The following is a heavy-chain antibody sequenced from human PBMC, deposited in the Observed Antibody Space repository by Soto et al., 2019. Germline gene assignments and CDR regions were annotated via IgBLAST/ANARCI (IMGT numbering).Heavy chain of an antibody. Sequence: PSETLSLTCTVSGGSISSGDYYWSWIRQPPGKGLEWIGYIYYSGSTYYNPSLKSRVTISVDTSKNQFSLKLSSVTAADTAVYYCAREGRSYGLYFDYWGQGTLLTVSS. CDR3: AREGRSYGLYFDY. D-gene: IGHD5-18*01. CDR2: IYYSGST. CDR1: GGSISSGDYY. V-gene: IGHV4-30-4*01. J-gene: IGHJ4*02.